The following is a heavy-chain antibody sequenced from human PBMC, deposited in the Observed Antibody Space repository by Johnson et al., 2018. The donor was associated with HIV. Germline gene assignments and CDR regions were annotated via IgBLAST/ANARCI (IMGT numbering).Heavy chain of an antibody. CDR1: GFTVSSNY. CDR2: IYSGGST. Sequence: VQLVESGGGLIQPGGSLRLSCAASGFTVSSNYMSWVRQAPGKGLEWVLVIYSGGSTYYADSVKGRFTIASDNSKNTLYLQMSSLRAEDRAVYYCATSMRESDAFDIWGQGTMVTVSS. V-gene: IGHV3-53*01. J-gene: IGHJ3*02. CDR3: ATSMRESDAFDI. D-gene: IGHD2/OR15-2a*01.